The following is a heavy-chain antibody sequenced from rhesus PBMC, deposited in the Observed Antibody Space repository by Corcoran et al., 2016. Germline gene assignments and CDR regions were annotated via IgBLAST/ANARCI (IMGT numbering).Heavy chain of an antibody. J-gene: IGHJ4*01. V-gene: IGHV4S10*01. Sequence: QVQLQESGPGVVKPSETLSLNCAVSGGSISDSYRWSWCRKPPGQGLEWIGYIYGSNTSPNYNPSLKSRVTISKDTSKNQFSLKLSSVTAADTAVDYCARERGIATAGRYYWGQGVLVTVSS. CDR1: GGSISDSYR. CDR2: IYGSNTSP. CDR3: ARERGIATAGRYY. D-gene: IGHD6-13*01.